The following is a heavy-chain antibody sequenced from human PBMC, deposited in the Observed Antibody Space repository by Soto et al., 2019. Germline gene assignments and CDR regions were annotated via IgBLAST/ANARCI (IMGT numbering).Heavy chain of an antibody. Sequence: EVQLVASGGGLVQPGGSLRLSCAASGFTFSSYWMSWVRQAPGKGLEWVANIKQDGSEKYYVDSVKGRFTISRDNAKNSLYPQRNSLRAEDTAVYYCARFDSGQWLVPFDYWGQGTLVTVSS. CDR2: IKQDGSEK. D-gene: IGHD6-19*01. CDR3: ARFDSGQWLVPFDY. V-gene: IGHV3-7*01. CDR1: GFTFSSYW. J-gene: IGHJ4*02.